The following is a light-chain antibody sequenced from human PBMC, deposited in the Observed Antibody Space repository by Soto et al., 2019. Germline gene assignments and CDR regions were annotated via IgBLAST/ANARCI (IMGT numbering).Light chain of an antibody. Sequence: DIQMTQSPSTLYASIGVRVTITCRASQTINNWLAWYNQKPERAPNLLSYHASNLETGVLSRFRGTAFVTESTLTLSGLQADDFATFYCQHDNSYQWTFGQGNKVEI. CDR1: QTINNW. CDR3: QHDNSYQWT. V-gene: IGKV1-5*01. J-gene: IGKJ1*01. CDR2: HAS.